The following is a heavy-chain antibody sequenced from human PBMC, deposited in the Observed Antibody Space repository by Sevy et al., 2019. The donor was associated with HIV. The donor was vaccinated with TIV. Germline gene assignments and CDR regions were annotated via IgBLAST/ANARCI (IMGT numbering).Heavy chain of an antibody. V-gene: IGHV3-30*02. D-gene: IGHD3-3*01. CDR1: GFTFSSSG. CDR2: IRYDESEQ. Sequence: GGSLRLSCAASGFTFSSSGMHWVRQAPGKGLEWVAFIRYDESEQYCADSVKGRCTISRDNSKSTLYLRLSSLRDEDTAVYYCAKDPRPSHRITTFGGVDYFEYWGQGTLVTVSS. J-gene: IGHJ4*02. CDR3: AKDPRPSHRITTFGGVDYFEY.